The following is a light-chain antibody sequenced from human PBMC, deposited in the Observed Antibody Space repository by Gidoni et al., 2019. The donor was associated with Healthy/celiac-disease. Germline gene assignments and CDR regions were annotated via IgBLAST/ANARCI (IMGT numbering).Light chain of an antibody. Sequence: DIQLTQSPSFLSASVGDRVTITCRASQGISSYLAWYQQKPGKAPKLLIYAASTLQGGVPSRFSGSGSGTEFTLTISSLQPEDFATYSCQQPSSSPLTFXPXTKVDIK. V-gene: IGKV1-9*01. CDR2: AAS. J-gene: IGKJ3*01. CDR3: QQPSSSPLT. CDR1: QGISSY.